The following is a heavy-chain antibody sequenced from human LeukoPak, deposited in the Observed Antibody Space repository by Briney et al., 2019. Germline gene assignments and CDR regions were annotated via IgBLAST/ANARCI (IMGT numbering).Heavy chain of an antibody. V-gene: IGHV3-30*02. D-gene: IGHD3-10*01. CDR1: GFTFSSND. J-gene: IGHJ4*02. CDR3: AKDIGSYYDY. CDR2: IKYDGSKK. Sequence: GGSLRLSCVASGFTFSSNDRHWVRQAPGKGLEWVTFIKYDGSKKYYADSVKGRFTISRDNYKNTLYLEMNSLRAEETAVYYCAKDIGSYYDYWGQGILVTVSS.